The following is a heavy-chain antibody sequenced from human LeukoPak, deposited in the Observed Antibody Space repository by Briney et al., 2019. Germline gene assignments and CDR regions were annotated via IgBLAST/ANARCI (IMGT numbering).Heavy chain of an antibody. CDR2: IKSKTDGGTT. D-gene: IGHD3-9*01. V-gene: IGHV3-15*01. J-gene: IGHJ4*02. Sequence: GGSLRLSCAASGFTFSNAWMSWVRQAPGKGLEWVGRIKSKTDGGTTDYAAPVKGRFTISRDDSKNTLYLQMNSLKTEDTAVYYCTTLVRYYDILTGYYNRPYYFDYWGQGTLVTVSS. CDR1: GFTFSNAW. CDR3: TTLVRYYDILTGYYNRPYYFDY.